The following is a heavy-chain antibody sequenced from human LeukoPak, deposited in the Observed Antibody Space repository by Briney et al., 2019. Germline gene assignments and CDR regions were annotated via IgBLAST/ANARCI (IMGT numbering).Heavy chain of an antibody. V-gene: IGHV4-59*01. D-gene: IGHD2-2*01. J-gene: IGHJ4*02. CDR3: ARELCSTTTCYFDN. CDR1: GGSISSYY. CDR2: IYYTGST. Sequence: SETLSLTCSVSGGSISSYYWSWIRQPPGKGLEWIGYIYYTGSTNYSPSLKSRVTISVDTSKKHFSLKLNSVTAADTAVYYCARELCSTTTCYFDNWGQGTLVTVSS.